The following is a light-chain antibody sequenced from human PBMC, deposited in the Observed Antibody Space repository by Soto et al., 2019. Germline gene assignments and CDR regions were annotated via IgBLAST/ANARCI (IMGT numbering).Light chain of an antibody. Sequence: EIVLTQSPGTLFLSPGERATLSCRASQSVSSSYLAWYQQKPGQAPRLLIYGASSRATGIPDRFSGSGSGTDFTLTISRLEPEDFEVYYCQQYGSSPPITFGQGTRLEIK. CDR2: GAS. V-gene: IGKV3-20*01. J-gene: IGKJ5*01. CDR3: QQYGSSPPIT. CDR1: QSVSSSY.